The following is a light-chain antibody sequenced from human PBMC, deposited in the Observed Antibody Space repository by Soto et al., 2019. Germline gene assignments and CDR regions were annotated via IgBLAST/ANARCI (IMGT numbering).Light chain of an antibody. J-gene: IGKJ5*01. CDR3: QQRNNWPPSIT. CDR1: QSIDNY. V-gene: IGKV1-39*01. Sequence: DIQMTQSPPSLSASVGDRVIITCRTSQSIDNYLNWYQQKPGKAPKLLIYAASTLQSGVPSRFSGSGFGTDFTLTISSLEPEDFALYYCQQRNNWPPSITFGQGTRLEI. CDR2: AAS.